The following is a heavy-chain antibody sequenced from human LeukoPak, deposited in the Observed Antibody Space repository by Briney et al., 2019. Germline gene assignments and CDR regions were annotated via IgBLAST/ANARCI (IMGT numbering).Heavy chain of an antibody. V-gene: IGHV3-23*01. J-gene: IGHJ6*03. D-gene: IGHD1-14*01. Sequence: GGSLRLSCTTSEFSFRTYAMTWVRQAPGKGLEWVSTISVDDQGSTYYTDSVKGRFTISRDTSQNTLSLQMNSLRGEDTAVYYCARCLLYLWNRNFYYYMDVWGKGTTVTVSS. CDR2: ISVDDQGST. CDR3: ARCLLYLWNRNFYYYMDV. CDR1: EFSFRTYA.